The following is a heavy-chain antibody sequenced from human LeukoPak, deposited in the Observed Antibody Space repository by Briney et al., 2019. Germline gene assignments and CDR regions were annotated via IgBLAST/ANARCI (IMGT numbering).Heavy chain of an antibody. D-gene: IGHD2-21*02. Sequence: GGSLRLSCAASGITVSNNYMTWVRQAPGKGLEWVSVIYSGGATFYSDSVKGRFTISRDISKNTVYLQMNSLRAEDTAVYYCARELAYCGGDCYPEYFQHWGQGTLVTVSS. CDR3: ARELAYCGGDCYPEYFQH. V-gene: IGHV3-53*01. CDR2: IYSGGAT. J-gene: IGHJ1*01. CDR1: GITVSNNY.